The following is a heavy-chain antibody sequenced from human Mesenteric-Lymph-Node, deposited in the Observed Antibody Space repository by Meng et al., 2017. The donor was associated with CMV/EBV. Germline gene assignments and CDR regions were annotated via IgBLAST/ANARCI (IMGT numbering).Heavy chain of an antibody. V-gene: IGHV3-23*01. CDR1: GFTFSNYP. D-gene: IGHD3-3*01. Sequence: ASGFTFSNYPMSWVRQAPGKGLAWVSGISGSGFSTYHADSVKGRFTIFRDNSKNTLYMQMNSLRAEDTAVYYCAGGGPAIFSPFDPWGQGTLVTVSS. J-gene: IGHJ5*02. CDR2: ISGSGFST. CDR3: AGGGPAIFSPFDP.